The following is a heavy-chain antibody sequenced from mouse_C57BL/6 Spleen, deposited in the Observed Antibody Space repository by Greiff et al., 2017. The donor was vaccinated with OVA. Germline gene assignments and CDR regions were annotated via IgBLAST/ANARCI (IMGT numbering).Heavy chain of an antibody. D-gene: IGHD1-1*01. Sequence: QVQLKQSGAELVMPGASVKLSCKASGYTFTSYWMHWVKQRPGQGLEWIGEIDPSDSYTNYNQKFKGKSTLTVDKSSSTAYMQLSSLTSEDSAVYYCARSPTTVVAPFDYWGQGTTLTVSS. V-gene: IGHV1-69*01. CDR1: GYTFTSYW. CDR3: ARSPTTVVAPFDY. J-gene: IGHJ2*01. CDR2: IDPSDSYT.